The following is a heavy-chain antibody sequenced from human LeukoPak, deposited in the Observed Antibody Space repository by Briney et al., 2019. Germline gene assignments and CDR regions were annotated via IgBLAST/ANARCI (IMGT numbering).Heavy chain of an antibody. CDR1: GYTFTSYY. Sequence: ASVKVSCEASGYTFTSYYMHWVRQAPGQGLEWMGIINPSGGSTSYAQKFQGRVTITRDMSTSTAYMELSSLRSEDTAVYYCAAAAPMVRRHYYMDVWGKGTTVTVSS. CDR3: AAAAPMVRRHYYMDV. D-gene: IGHD3-10*01. V-gene: IGHV1-46*01. J-gene: IGHJ6*03. CDR2: INPSGGST.